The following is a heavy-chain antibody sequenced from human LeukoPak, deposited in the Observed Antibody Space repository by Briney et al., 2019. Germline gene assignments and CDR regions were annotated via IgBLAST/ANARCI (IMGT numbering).Heavy chain of an antibody. CDR1: GVTFSSDA. J-gene: IGHJ4*02. CDR2: ISGSGGIT. Sequence: VGSLRLSCAASGVTFSSDAMSWVRQAPGKGLEWVSAISGSGGITYYADSVKGRFTISRDNPKTTLYQQMNSLSAEDTAVYYCAKVSRLLGFDYWGQGTLVTVSS. V-gene: IGHV3-23*01. D-gene: IGHD3-16*01. CDR3: AKVSRLLGFDY.